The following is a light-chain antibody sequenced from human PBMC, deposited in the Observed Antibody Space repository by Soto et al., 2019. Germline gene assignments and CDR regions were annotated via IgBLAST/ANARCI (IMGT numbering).Light chain of an antibody. CDR3: SSYTSSSTRV. Sequence: QSVLTQPASVSGSPGQSITISCTGTSSDVGGYNYVSWYQHHPGKAPELMIFEVSNRPSGVSHCFSGSKSGNTASLTISGLQTEDEGDYYCSSYTSSSTRVFGTGTKVTVL. CDR2: EVS. CDR1: SSDVGGYNY. V-gene: IGLV2-14*01. J-gene: IGLJ1*01.